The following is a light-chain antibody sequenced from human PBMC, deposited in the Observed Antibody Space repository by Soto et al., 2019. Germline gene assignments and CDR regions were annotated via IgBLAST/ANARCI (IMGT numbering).Light chain of an antibody. J-gene: IGLJ1*01. CDR1: KIGTKS. CDR2: YDS. V-gene: IGLV3-21*04. CDR3: QVWDSRSDHYV. Sequence: SSELTQPPSVSVAPGKTASITCGGDKIGTKSAHWYQQRPGQAPVLVMYYDSVRPSGIPERFSGSNSGNTATLTISRVEAGDEADYYCQVWDSRSDHYVFGTGTKLTVL.